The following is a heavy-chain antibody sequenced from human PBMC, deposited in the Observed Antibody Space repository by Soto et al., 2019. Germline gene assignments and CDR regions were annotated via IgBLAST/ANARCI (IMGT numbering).Heavy chain of an antibody. CDR1: DGNIIGGGCY. V-gene: IGHV4-39*01. CDR2: IYYSENT. D-gene: IGHD4-17*01. CDR3: ATHPPYGPLAH. Sequence: LPRTVADGNIIGGGCYRIFNRQHPGKGLEWIGNIYYSENTYYNPSLKSRVTISVDTSKNQFSLRLTSVTAADTAVYYCATHPPYGPLAHWGQGTLVTVSS. J-gene: IGHJ4*02.